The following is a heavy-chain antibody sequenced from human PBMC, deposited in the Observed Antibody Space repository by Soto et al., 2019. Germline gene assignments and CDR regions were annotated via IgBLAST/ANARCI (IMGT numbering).Heavy chain of an antibody. V-gene: IGHV1-2*02. J-gene: IGHJ4*02. Sequence: VKVSCKASGYTFSGYYSRWVRQTPGQGLEWMGWINPNSGGTNYAQKFQGRVTMTRDTSISTAYMELSRLRSDDTAVYYCARDDSSGYSYFDYWGQGTLVTVSS. D-gene: IGHD3-22*01. CDR3: ARDDSSGYSYFDY. CDR1: GYTFSGYY. CDR2: INPNSGGT.